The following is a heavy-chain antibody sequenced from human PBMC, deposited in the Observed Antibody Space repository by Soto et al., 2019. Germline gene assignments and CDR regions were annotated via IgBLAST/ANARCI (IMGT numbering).Heavy chain of an antibody. J-gene: IGHJ6*02. D-gene: IGHD2-2*01. CDR1: GGSVSSMSYY. CDR3: AREDIVLVPAAIRRYYYYGLDV. CDR2: IYYSGST. Sequence: QVQLQESGPGLVKPSETLSLTCTVSGGSVSSMSYYWTWIRQPPGKGLEWIGYIYYSGSTNYNPSLKSRVTISVDTSKNQFSLRLTSVTAADTAVYYCAREDIVLVPAAIRRYYYYGLDVWGQGTTVTVSS. V-gene: IGHV4-61*01.